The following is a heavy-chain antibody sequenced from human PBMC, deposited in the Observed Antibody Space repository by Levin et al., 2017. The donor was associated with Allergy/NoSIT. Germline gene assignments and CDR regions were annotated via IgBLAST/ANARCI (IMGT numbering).Heavy chain of an antibody. J-gene: IGHJ4*02. CDR1: GFNFSSYA. D-gene: IGHD2-8*01. Sequence: GGSLRLSCAASGFNFSSYAMNWVRQAPGKGLEWVSFISRYSTTIFYGDSVKGRFTISRDNAKNSLYLQMDSLRAEDTALYYCTRDLYARRYHDYWGQGTLVTVSS. CDR2: ISRYSTTI. CDR3: TRDLYARRYHDY. V-gene: IGHV3-48*01.